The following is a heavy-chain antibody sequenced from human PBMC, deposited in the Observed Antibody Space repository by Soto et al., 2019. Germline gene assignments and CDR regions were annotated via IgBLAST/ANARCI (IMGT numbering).Heavy chain of an antibody. CDR1: GYTFTSYG. Sequence: QVQLVQSGAEVKKPGASVKVSCKASGYTFTSYGISWVRQAPGQGLEWMGWISAYNGNTNYAQKLQGRVTMTPDTATSTAYMELRSLRSDDTAVYYCARDQRGYYDSSGYYYVYWGQGTLVTVSS. CDR3: ARDQRGYYDSSGYYYVY. J-gene: IGHJ4*02. D-gene: IGHD3-22*01. CDR2: ISAYNGNT. V-gene: IGHV1-18*01.